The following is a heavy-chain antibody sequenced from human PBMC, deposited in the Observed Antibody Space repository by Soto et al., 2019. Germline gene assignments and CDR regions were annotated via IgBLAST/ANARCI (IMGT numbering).Heavy chain of an antibody. CDR2: IYASGNT. J-gene: IGHJ4*02. D-gene: IGHD6-13*01. CDR3: ARESRSAAGTVEY. Sequence: QVQLQESGPGLVKPSETLSLTCTVSGASISNYYWSWIRQPAGKGLEWIGRIYASGNTNYNPSLKSRVTMSVDTSKNQFSLNLNSVTAAETAVYYCARESRSAAGTVEYWGQGTLVTVSS. V-gene: IGHV4-4*07. CDR1: GASISNYY.